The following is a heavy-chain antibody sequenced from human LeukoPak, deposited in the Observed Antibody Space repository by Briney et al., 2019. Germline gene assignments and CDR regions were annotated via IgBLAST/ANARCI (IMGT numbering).Heavy chain of an antibody. CDR2: IDWDDDK. V-gene: IGHV2-70*16. J-gene: IGHJ4*02. D-gene: IGHD3-22*01. CDR3: ARSTLYDSSGYFDY. Sequence: TLSLTCTVSGDSLSSHYWSWIRQPPGKALEWLARIDWDDDKFYSTSLKTRLTISKDTSKNQVVLTMTNMDPVDTATYYCARSTLYDSSGYFDYWGQGTLVTVSS. CDR1: GDSLSSHY.